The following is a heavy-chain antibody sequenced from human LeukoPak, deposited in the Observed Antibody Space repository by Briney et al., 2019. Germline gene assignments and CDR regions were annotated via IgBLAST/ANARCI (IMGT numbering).Heavy chain of an antibody. CDR3: ASDGDYLFDY. V-gene: IGHV3-7*01. D-gene: IGHD4-17*01. CDR1: GFTFSRHW. Sequence: GGSLRLSCAASGFTFSRHWMSWVRQAPGKGLEWVASIRQDGNDIHYMESVKGRFIISRDNAGNSVSLQMSSLRAEDTAMYYCASDGDYLFDYWGQGTLVTVSS. CDR2: IRQDGNDI. J-gene: IGHJ4*02.